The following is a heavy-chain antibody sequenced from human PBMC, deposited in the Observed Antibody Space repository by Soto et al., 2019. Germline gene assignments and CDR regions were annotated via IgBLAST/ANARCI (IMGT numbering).Heavy chain of an antibody. J-gene: IGHJ4*02. CDR1: GGSITSYH. CDR3: ARARVSAAYDY. V-gene: IGHV4-59*01. Sequence: PSETLSLTCVVSGGSITSYHWSWIRQLPGKGLEWIAYTAYTGNTNYNPSLKSRATISVDTSKNQFSLKLSSVTAADTAVYYCARARVSAAYDYWGQGTLVTVSS. CDR2: TAYTGNT. D-gene: IGHD6-13*01.